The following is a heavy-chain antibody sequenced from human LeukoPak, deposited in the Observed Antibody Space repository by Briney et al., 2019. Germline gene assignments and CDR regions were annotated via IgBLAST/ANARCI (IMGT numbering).Heavy chain of an antibody. CDR3: ARNRGWYATDV. D-gene: IGHD6-19*01. CDR2: IHYNGKT. Sequence: TSETLSLTCTVSGDSVRSDTSHWSWIRQPPGKGLEWIGYIHYNGKTNYNPSLKSRVTMSLDKSKNQFSLELSSVTAADTAMYYCARNRGWYATDVWGQGTTVTVSS. J-gene: IGHJ6*02. CDR1: GDSVRSDTSH. V-gene: IGHV4-61*01.